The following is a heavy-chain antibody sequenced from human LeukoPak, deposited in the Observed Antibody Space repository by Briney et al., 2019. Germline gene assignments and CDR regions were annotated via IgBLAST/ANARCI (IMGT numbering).Heavy chain of an antibody. CDR3: ANRLI. D-gene: IGHD3-22*01. CDR2: IKQDGSEK. J-gene: IGHJ4*02. CDR1: GGSISSYY. Sequence: PSETLSLTCTVSGGSISSYYWSWVRQAPGKGLEWVANIKQDGSEKYYVDSVKGRFTISRDNAKNSLYLQMNSLRAEDTAVYYCANRLIWGQGTLVTVSS. V-gene: IGHV3-7*01.